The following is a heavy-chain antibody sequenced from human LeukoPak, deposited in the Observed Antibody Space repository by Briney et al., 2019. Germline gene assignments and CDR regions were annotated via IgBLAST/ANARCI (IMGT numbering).Heavy chain of an antibody. CDR3: AKGSRSIAVDNLCDY. Sequence: GGSLRLSCAASGFTFNDYAMSWVRQVPGKGLECVSVISSSGGKTYYADSVKGRFTISRDTSKTTISLQMNSLRVEDSAVYYCAKGSRSIAVDNLCDYWGQGTLVTVSS. V-gene: IGHV3-23*01. CDR1: GFTFNDYA. J-gene: IGHJ4*02. CDR2: ISSSGGKT. D-gene: IGHD6-6*01.